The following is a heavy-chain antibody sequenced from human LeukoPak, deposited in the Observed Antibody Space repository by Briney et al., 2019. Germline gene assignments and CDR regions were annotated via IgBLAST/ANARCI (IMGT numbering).Heavy chain of an antibody. CDR3: ATDPDYGDPPP. V-gene: IGHV3-21*01. J-gene: IGHJ5*02. CDR1: GFTFSTYT. D-gene: IGHD4-17*01. CDR2: TSSSSSYI. Sequence: GGSLRLSCAASGFTFSTYTMNWVRQAPGKGLEWVSSTSSSSSYIYYADSVKGRFTISRDNAKNSLYLQMNSLRAEDTAVYYCATDPDYGDPPPWGQGTLVTVSS.